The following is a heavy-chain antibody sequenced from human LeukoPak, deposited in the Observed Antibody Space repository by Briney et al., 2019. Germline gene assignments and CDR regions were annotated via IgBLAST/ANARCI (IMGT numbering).Heavy chain of an antibody. Sequence: PGGSLRLSCAASGFTFSGYAMNWVRQAPGKGLEWLSFTSSSSGSTHYADSVKGRFTISRDNAKNSLHLQMNSLRAEDTAVYYRARGRDSWSFIIDYWGQGTLVTVSS. CDR1: GFTFSGYA. V-gene: IGHV3-48*01. CDR3: ARGRDSWSFIIDY. J-gene: IGHJ4*02. CDR2: TSSSSGST. D-gene: IGHD3-10*01.